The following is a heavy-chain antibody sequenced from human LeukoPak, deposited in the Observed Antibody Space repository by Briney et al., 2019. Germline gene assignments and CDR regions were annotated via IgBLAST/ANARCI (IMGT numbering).Heavy chain of an antibody. J-gene: IGHJ4*02. CDR3: ARIMVRGGYCFDF. D-gene: IGHD3-10*01. V-gene: IGHV3-21*01. CDR1: VFTDRSKY. CDR2: ISSSSSYI. Sequence: PGGSLRLSCAASVFTDRSKYMSWVRQAPGKGLEWVSSISSSSSYIYYADSVKGRFTISRDNAKKSLYLQTNSLRAEDTAVYYCARIMVRGGYCFDFGGQGTLVTVSS.